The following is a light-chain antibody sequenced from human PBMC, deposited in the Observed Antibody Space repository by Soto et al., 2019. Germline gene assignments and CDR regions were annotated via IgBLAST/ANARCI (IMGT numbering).Light chain of an antibody. J-gene: IGKJ2*01. CDR2: GAS. V-gene: IGKV3-20*01. Sequence: ESVLTQSPGTLSLSPGERATLSCRASRSVASNYLAWYQQKPGQAPRLLIYGASSRATGVPDRFSGSGSGTEFTLTISVLKPEDFAVYYCQRYENSNSPLFTVGQGTRLEI. CDR3: QRYENSNSPLFT. CDR1: RSVASNY.